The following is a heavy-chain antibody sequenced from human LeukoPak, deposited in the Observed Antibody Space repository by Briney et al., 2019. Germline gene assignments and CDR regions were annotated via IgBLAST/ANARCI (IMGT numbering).Heavy chain of an antibody. Sequence: GGSLRLSCAASGFTFSSYSMNWVRQAPGKGLEWVSSISSSSSYIYYADSVKGRFTISRDNAKNSLYLQMNSLRAEDTAVYYCARVALGYCSGGSCYSFDYWGRGTLVTVSS. V-gene: IGHV3-21*01. CDR1: GFTFSSYS. CDR2: ISSSSSYI. CDR3: ARVALGYCSGGSCYSFDY. D-gene: IGHD2-15*01. J-gene: IGHJ4*02.